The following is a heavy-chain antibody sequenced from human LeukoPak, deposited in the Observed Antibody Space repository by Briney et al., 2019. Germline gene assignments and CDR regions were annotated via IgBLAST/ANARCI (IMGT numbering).Heavy chain of an antibody. CDR1: GGTFSSYA. CDR2: IMPILGIA. CDR3: ARESRGYIVVVPAANPLGY. Sequence: GASVKVSCKASGGTFSSYAISWVRQAPGQGLEWMGRIMPILGIANYAQKFQGRVTITADKSTSTAYMELSSLRSEDTAVYYCARESRGYIVVVPAANPLGYWGQGTLVTVSS. J-gene: IGHJ4*02. V-gene: IGHV1-69*04. D-gene: IGHD2-2*01.